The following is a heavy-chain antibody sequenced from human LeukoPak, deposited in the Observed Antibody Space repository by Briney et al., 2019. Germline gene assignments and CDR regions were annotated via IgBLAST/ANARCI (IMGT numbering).Heavy chain of an antibody. CDR2: IYTSGST. Sequence: SETLSLTCTVSGGSISSYYWSWIRQPPGKGLEWIGYIYTSGSTNYNPSLKSRVTISVDTSKNQFSLELSSVTAADTAVYYCARKPPRRYQLLSDYWGQGTLVTVS. J-gene: IGHJ4*02. CDR3: ARKPPRRYQLLSDY. CDR1: GGSISSYY. D-gene: IGHD2-2*01. V-gene: IGHV4-4*09.